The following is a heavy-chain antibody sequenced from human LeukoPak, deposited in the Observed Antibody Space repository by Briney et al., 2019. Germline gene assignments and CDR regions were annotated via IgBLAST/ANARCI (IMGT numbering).Heavy chain of an antibody. CDR3: ARFDYYDSSGYYSTGFDY. D-gene: IGHD3-22*01. CDR2: IYPDDSDT. CDR1: GYSFTSYW. V-gene: IGHV5-51*01. J-gene: IGHJ4*02. Sequence: GESLKISCKGSGYSFTSYWIGWVRQMPGKGLEWMGIIYPDDSDTRYSPSFQGQVTISADKSISTAYLQWSSLKASDTAMYYCARFDYYDSSGYYSTGFDYWGQGTLVTVSS.